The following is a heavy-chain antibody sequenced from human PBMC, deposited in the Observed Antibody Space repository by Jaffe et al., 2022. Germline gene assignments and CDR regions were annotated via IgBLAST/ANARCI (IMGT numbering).Heavy chain of an antibody. CDR3: AKDLHDYGAGYYFDY. Sequence: EVQLVESGGGLVQPGRSLRLSCAASGFTFDDYAMHWVRQAPGKGLEWVSGISWNSGSIGYADSVKGRFTISRDNAKNSLYLQMNSLRAEDTALYYCAKDLHDYGAGYYFDYWGQGTLVTVSS. CDR1: GFTFDDYA. D-gene: IGHD4-17*01. J-gene: IGHJ4*02. CDR2: ISWNSGSI. V-gene: IGHV3-9*01.